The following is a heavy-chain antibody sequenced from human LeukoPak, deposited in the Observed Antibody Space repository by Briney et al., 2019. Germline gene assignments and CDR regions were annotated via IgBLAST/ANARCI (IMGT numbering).Heavy chain of an antibody. CDR2: IYYSGST. CDR1: GGSISSYY. Sequence: SETLSLTCTVSGGSISSYYWSWIRQPPGKGLEWIGYIYYSGSTNYNPSLKSRVTISVDTSKNQFSLKLSSVTAADTAVYYCARDRCSGGSCYPTYFDYWGQGTLVTVSS. J-gene: IGHJ4*02. CDR3: ARDRCSGGSCYPTYFDY. V-gene: IGHV4-59*01. D-gene: IGHD2-15*01.